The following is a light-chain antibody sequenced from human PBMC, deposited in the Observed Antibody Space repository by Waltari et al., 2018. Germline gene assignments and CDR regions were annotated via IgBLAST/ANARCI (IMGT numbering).Light chain of an antibody. V-gene: IGKV3-20*01. Sequence: EFLLTQSPGTVSVSPGEGVTLSCRASQNVGKYLAWYQQRPGQPPTLPIYRASNRAIGIPDRFSGSGSGTDFSLTISRLEPEDFAVYYCQKYVTLPATFGQGTKVEIK. CDR3: QKYVTLPAT. J-gene: IGKJ1*01. CDR1: QNVGKY. CDR2: RAS.